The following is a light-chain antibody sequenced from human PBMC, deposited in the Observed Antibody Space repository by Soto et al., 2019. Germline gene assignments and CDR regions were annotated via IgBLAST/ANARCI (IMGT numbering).Light chain of an antibody. CDR3: QQSLGNPRT. CDR1: QTINNF. CDR2: LAS. V-gene: IGKV1-39*01. J-gene: IGKJ4*01. Sequence: DIQLTQSPSNLSASVGDSITITCRASQTINNFLNWYQHKPGKAPKLLIFLASTLESGVPSRFGGTGSGTDFTLSISSLQPEDSATYYCQQSLGNPRTFGGGTKVEI.